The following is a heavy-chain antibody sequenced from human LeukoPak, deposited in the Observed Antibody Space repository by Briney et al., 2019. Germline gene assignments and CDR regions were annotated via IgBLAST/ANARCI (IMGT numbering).Heavy chain of an antibody. CDR2: IYYSGST. Sequence: SETLSLTCTVSGGSISSYYWSWIRQPPGKGLEWIGYIYYSGSTNYNPSLKSRVTISVDTSKNQFSLKLSSVTAADTAVYYCARETIRYCGGDCYSGWYFDLWGRGTLVTVSS. CDR1: GGSISSYY. V-gene: IGHV4-59*01. J-gene: IGHJ2*01. D-gene: IGHD2-21*02. CDR3: ARETIRYCGGDCYSGWYFDL.